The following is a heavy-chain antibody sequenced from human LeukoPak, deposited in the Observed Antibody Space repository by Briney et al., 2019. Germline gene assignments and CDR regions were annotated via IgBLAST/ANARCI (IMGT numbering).Heavy chain of an antibody. V-gene: IGHV4-39*07. D-gene: IGHD2-2*03. CDR1: GSSISSSSYY. Sequence: SETLSLTCTVSGSSISSSSYYWGWIRQPPGKGLEWIGSIYYTGATYYNPSLRSRVTISLDTSKNQFSLKLSSVTAADTAVYYCARVGYCSSTSCYEFDYWGQGTLVTVSS. CDR2: IYYTGAT. J-gene: IGHJ4*02. CDR3: ARVGYCSSTSCYEFDY.